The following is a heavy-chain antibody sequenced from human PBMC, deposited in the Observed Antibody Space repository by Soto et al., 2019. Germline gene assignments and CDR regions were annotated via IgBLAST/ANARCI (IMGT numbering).Heavy chain of an antibody. V-gene: IGHV6-1*01. Sequence: QLQQSGPGLVKPSQTLSLTCGISGDSVSSNSATWNWIRQSPSRGLEWLGRTYLRSKWYNEYAVSAKSRIAISPDTSQNHFSLQLSSVTPEDTAVYFCARAAVAFDAFDLWGQGTVVTVAS. CDR2: TYLRSKWYN. CDR3: ARAAVAFDAFDL. J-gene: IGHJ3*01. D-gene: IGHD2-15*01. CDR1: GDSVSSNSAT.